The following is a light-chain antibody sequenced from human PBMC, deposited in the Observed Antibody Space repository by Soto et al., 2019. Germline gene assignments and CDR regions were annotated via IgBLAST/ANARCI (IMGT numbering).Light chain of an antibody. Sequence: DIQMTQSPSSLSASVGDRVTMACGASQSISNYLNWYQQRPGKAPKLLIYLASSLSSGVPSKFSGSGSGTDFTLTISVLQPEDSATYYCQQTYKTPLTFGQGTKVDI. J-gene: IGKJ1*01. CDR2: LAS. CDR3: QQTYKTPLT. CDR1: QSISNY. V-gene: IGKV1-39*01.